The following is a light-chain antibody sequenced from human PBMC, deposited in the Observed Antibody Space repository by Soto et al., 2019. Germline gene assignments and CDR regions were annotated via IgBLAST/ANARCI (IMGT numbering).Light chain of an antibody. CDR1: SSNIGGNS. J-gene: IGLJ1*01. Sequence: ELTQPPSMSVAPGQKVTISCSGSSSNIGGNSVSWYQQLPGTAPKLLIYDDNKRPSGIPDRFSGSKSGTSATLGITGFQTGDEADYYCGSWDSSLSAYVFGTGTKVTVL. CDR3: GSWDSSLSAYV. CDR2: DDN. V-gene: IGLV1-51*01.